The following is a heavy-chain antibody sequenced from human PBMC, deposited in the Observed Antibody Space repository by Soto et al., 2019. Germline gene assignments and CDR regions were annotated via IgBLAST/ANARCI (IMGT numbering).Heavy chain of an antibody. D-gene: IGHD2-2*01. CDR1: GGSISDDSY. J-gene: IGHJ5*01. CDR2: IYHTGNT. Sequence: SETLSLTCTVSGGSISDDSYWSWIRQTPGKGLEWIGYIYHTGNTYYNPSLRSRVSISVDKSKSQFSLKLISVTAADTAVYFCARDEYQLLSSVSWFDSWGQRTLVTGSS. CDR3: ARDEYQLLSSVSWFDS. V-gene: IGHV4-30-4*01.